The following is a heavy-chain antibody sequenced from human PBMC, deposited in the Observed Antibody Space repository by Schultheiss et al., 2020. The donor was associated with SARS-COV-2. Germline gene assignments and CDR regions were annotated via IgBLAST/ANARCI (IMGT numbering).Heavy chain of an antibody. D-gene: IGHD3-16*01. V-gene: IGHV4-61*05. J-gene: IGHJ4*02. CDR1: GGSISSSSYY. CDR2: IYYSGST. Sequence: SETLSLTCTVSGGSISSSSYYWSWIRQPPGKGLEWIGYIYYSGSTNYNPSLKSRVTISVDTSKNQFSLKLSSVTAADTAVYYCASSPQGVSTFDYWGQGTLVTVSS. CDR3: ASSPQGVSTFDY.